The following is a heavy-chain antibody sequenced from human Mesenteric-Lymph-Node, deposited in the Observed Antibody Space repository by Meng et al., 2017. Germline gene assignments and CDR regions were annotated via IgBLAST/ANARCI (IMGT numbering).Heavy chain of an antibody. Sequence: KVSCKGSGYSFTSYWIGWVRQMPGKGLEWMGIIYPGDSDTRYSPSFQGQVTISADKSISTAYLQWSSLKASDTAMYYCARLVPMSSGCFDYWGQGTLVTVSS. CDR3: ARLVPMSSGCFDY. J-gene: IGHJ4*02. CDR1: GYSFTSYW. V-gene: IGHV5-51*01. D-gene: IGHD6-19*01. CDR2: IYPGDSDT.